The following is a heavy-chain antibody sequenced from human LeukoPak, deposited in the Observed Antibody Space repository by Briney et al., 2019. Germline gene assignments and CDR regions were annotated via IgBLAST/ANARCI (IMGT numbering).Heavy chain of an antibody. CDR1: GYRFATDW. J-gene: IGHJ4*02. Sequence: GESLKISCKGPGYRFATDWIGWVRQMPGKGLEWMGIIYPGESTRYSPSFQGQVTISADKSISTAYLQWSSLKASDTAIYYCARHERADYGDYLGLYYFDYWGQGTLVTVSS. CDR3: ARHERADYGDYLGLYYFDY. D-gene: IGHD4-17*01. V-gene: IGHV5-51*01. CDR2: IYPGEST.